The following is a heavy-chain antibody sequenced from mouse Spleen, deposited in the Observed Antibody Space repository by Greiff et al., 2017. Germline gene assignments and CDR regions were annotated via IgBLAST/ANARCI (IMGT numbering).Heavy chain of an antibody. J-gene: IGHJ2*01. CDR2: IDPETGGT. Sequence: VQLQQSGAELVRPGASVTLSCKASGYTFTDYEMHWVMQTPVNGLEWIGDIDPETGGTAYNQKFKGKAILTADKSSSTAYMELRSLTSEDSAFYYFTRVWTDFDYWGQGTTLTVSS. CDR3: TRVWTDFDY. V-gene: IGHV1-15*01. CDR1: GYTFTDYE.